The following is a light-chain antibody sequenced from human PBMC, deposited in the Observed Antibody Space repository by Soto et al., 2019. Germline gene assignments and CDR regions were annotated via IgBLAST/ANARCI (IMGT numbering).Light chain of an antibody. J-gene: IGKJ1*01. CDR2: GAS. CDR3: QQYDNWPPWT. CDR1: QSVSSN. V-gene: IGKV3-15*01. Sequence: EIVLTQSPVTLSVSPGERATLSCRASQSVSSNLAWYQQKPGQAPRLLMYGASTRATGIPARFSGSGSGTEFTLTISSLQSEDFAVYYCQQYDNWPPWTFGQGTKVDIK.